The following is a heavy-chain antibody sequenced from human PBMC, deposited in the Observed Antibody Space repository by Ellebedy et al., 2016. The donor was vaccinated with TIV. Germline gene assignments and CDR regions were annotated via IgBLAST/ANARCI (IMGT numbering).Heavy chain of an antibody. CDR1: GFTFSSYW. V-gene: IGHV3-7*01. CDR2: IKQDGSAK. Sequence: GGSLRLXXAASGFTFSSYWMQWVRQVPGKGLEWVANIKQDGSAKYYVDSVKGRFTISRDNAKNSVCLQMNNLRAEDTAVYYCARRYMDVWGKGTTVTVSS. CDR3: ARRYMDV. J-gene: IGHJ6*03.